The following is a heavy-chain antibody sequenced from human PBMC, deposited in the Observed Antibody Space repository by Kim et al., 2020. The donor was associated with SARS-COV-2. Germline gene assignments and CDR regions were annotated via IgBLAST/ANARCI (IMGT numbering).Heavy chain of an antibody. CDR3: TKDLTPGGADV. V-gene: IGHV3-9*01. J-gene: IGHJ6*02. CDR2: ITLDTNRI. D-gene: IGHD2-15*01. Sequence: GGSLRLSCAVSGITFEKYAMHWVRQVPGKGLEWVSGITLDTNRIDYAASVKGRFPISRDAAKNSLYLQMSSLRAEDTALYYCTKDLTPGGADVWGQGTAV. CDR1: GITFEKYA.